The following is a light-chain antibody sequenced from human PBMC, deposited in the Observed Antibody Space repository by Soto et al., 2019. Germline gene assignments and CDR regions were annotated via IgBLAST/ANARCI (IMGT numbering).Light chain of an antibody. CDR1: QSVLHSSNNKNY. J-gene: IGKJ4*01. CDR2: WAS. V-gene: IGKV4-1*01. CDR3: QQYYTMPHT. Sequence: DVVMTQSPDSLAVSLGERATINCRSSQSVLHSSNNKNYFGWYQQKPGQPPKLHIYWASTRESGVPDRFSGSGAGTDFTLSISSQQAEDVAVYYCQQYYTMPHTFGGGTKVEIK.